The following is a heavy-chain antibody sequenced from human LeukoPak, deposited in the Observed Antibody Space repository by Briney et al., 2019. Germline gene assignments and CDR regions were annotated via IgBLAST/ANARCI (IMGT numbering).Heavy chain of an antibody. D-gene: IGHD1-26*01. CDR1: GYTFTSYD. V-gene: IGHV1-8*01. CDR3: ARVTGSIDY. J-gene: IGHJ4*02. CDR2: MNPRSGNT. Sequence: GASVTLSCKASGYTFTSYDINWVRQATGQGLEWMGWMNPRSGNTGYAQKFQGRVTMTRDTSISTAYMELGSLRSEDTAVYYCARVTGSIDYWGQGTLVSVSS.